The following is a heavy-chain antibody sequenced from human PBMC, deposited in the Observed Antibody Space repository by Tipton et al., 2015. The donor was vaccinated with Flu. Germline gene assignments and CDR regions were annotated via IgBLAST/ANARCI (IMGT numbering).Heavy chain of an antibody. CDR2: IHARGTT. V-gene: IGHV4-61*02. CDR1: GASIGYGSHY. CDR3: ARGAPGNRVGSNDF. J-gene: IGHJ4*02. Sequence: TLSLTCSVSGASIGYGSHYWNWIRQPAGKGLEWIGRIHARGTTYYNPSLKSRVTLSVDATQNQFSLKLKSVTAADTAVYFCARGAPGNRVGSNDFWGQGTLVTVSS. D-gene: IGHD5-24*01.